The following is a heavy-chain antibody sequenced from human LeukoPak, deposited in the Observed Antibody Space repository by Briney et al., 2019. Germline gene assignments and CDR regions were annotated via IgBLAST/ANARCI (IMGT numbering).Heavy chain of an antibody. CDR2: ISGSSSHT. D-gene: IGHD2-2*02. Sequence: PGGSLRLSCAASGFNFSTYWMTWVRQAPGKGLEWVSGISGSSSHTKDADFVRGRFTIYRDNSRNTLFLQLNSLTAEDTAVYYCAKEHDYTNAAPEWGFDSWGQGSLVIVSS. CDR3: AKEHDYTNAAPEWGFDS. V-gene: IGHV3-23*01. J-gene: IGHJ4*02. CDR1: GFNFSTYW.